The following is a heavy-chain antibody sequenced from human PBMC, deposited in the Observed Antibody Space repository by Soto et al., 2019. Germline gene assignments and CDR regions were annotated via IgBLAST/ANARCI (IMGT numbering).Heavy chain of an antibody. D-gene: IGHD2-15*01. CDR3: ARERGGAVVVVAATPAAVPYYYYMDV. CDR1: GGSFSGFY. V-gene: IGHV4-34*01. CDR2: INHSGST. J-gene: IGHJ6*03. Sequence: SETLSLTCAVYGGSFSGFYWSWIRQPPGKGLEWIGEINHSGSTNYNPSLKSRVTISVDTSKNQFSLKLSSVTAADTAVYYCARERGGAVVVVAATPAAVPYYYYMDVWGKGTTVTVSS.